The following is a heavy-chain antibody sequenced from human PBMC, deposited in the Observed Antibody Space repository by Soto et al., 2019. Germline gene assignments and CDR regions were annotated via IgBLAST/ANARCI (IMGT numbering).Heavy chain of an antibody. V-gene: IGHV3-33*01. CDR2: IWYDGSNK. D-gene: IGHD6-13*01. CDR3: ARDTEGSWYQGGY. J-gene: IGHJ4*02. Sequence: GGSLRLSCAASGFTFSNYGMHWVRQAPGKGLEWVALIWYDGSNKYYADSVKGRFTISRDNSKNTLYLQMNNLRAEDTAVYYCARDTEGSWYQGGYWGQGTLVTVSS. CDR1: GFTFSNYG.